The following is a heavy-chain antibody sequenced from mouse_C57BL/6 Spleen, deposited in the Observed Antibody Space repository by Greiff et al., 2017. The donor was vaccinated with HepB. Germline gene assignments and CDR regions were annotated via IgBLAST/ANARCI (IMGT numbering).Heavy chain of an antibody. Sequence: QVQLQQPGAELVQPGASVQMSCKASGYTFPCYWITWVMLWPGHGLEWIGDIYPGSGSTNYNEKFKSKATLTVDTSSSTAYMQLSSLTSEDSAVYYCARWDGSSYGYFDVWGTGTTVTVSS. D-gene: IGHD1-1*01. J-gene: IGHJ1*03. CDR3: ARWDGSSYGYFDV. V-gene: IGHV1-55*01. CDR2: IYPGSGST. CDR1: GYTFPCYW.